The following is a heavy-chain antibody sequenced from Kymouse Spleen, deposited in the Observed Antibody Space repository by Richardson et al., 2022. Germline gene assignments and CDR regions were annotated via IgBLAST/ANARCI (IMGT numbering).Heavy chain of an antibody. D-gene: IGHD6-19*01. CDR2: IWYDGSNK. CDR3: ARDRVIAVAGTLDY. V-gene: IGHV3-33*01. Sequence: QVQLVESGGGVVQPGRSLRLSCAASGFTFSSYGMHWVRQAPGKGLEWVAVIWYDGSNKYYADSVKGRFTISRDNSKNTLYLQMNSLRAEDTAVYYCARDRVIAVAGTLDYWGQGTLVTVSS. CDR1: GFTFSSYG. J-gene: IGHJ4*02.